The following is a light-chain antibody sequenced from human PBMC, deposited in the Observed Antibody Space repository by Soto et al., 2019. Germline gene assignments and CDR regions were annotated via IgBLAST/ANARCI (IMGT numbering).Light chain of an antibody. CDR1: SSDVGGYQY. CDR3: CSYAGTYYV. J-gene: IGLJ1*01. CDR2: EIN. Sequence: QSVLSQPPSAAGSPGQSVTLSCTGTSSDVGGYQYVSWYQQHPGKAPKIIIYEINIRSSGVPDRFWGSKSGNTASLTISGLQAEDEAEYYCCSYAGTYYVFGTGTKLTVL. V-gene: IGLV2-8*01.